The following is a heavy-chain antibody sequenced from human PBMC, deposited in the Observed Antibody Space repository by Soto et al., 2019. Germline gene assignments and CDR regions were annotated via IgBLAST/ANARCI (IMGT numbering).Heavy chain of an antibody. CDR2: INHSGST. D-gene: IGHD3-10*01. CDR3: ARGLPYGSGSYYNETMYNWFDP. Sequence: PSETLSLTCAVYGGSFSGNYWSWIRQPPGKGLEWIGEINHSGSTNYNPSLKSRVTISVDTSKNQFSLKLSSVTAADTAVYYCARGLPYGSGSYYNETMYNWFDPWGQGTLVTVSS. J-gene: IGHJ5*02. CDR1: GGSFSGNY. V-gene: IGHV4-34*01.